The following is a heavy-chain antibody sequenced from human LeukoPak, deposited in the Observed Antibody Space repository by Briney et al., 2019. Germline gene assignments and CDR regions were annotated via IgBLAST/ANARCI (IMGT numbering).Heavy chain of an antibody. CDR2: INHSGST. D-gene: IGHD1-26*01. J-gene: IGHJ6*03. Sequence: SETLSLTCAVYGGSFSGYYWSWIRQPPGKGLEWIGEINHSGSTNYNPSLRSRVTIPVDTSKNQFSLKLSSVTAADTAVYYCARGTEWDDYYYYYMDVWGKGTTVTVSS. CDR1: GGSFSGYY. CDR3: ARGTEWDDYYYYYMDV. V-gene: IGHV4-34*01.